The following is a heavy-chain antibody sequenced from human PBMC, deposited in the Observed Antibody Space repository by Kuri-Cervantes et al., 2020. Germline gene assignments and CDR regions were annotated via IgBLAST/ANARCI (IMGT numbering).Heavy chain of an antibody. Sequence: ASVKVSCKASGYTFTSYGISWVRQAPGQGLEWMGWISAYNGNTNYAQKFQGRVTMTRDTSISTAYMELSRLRSDDTAVYYCARDLSLRYFDWFDRSYYYYGMDVWGQGTTVTVSS. J-gene: IGHJ6*02. CDR2: ISAYNGNT. V-gene: IGHV1-18*01. D-gene: IGHD3-9*01. CDR3: ARDLSLRYFDWFDRSYYYYGMDV. CDR1: GYTFTSYG.